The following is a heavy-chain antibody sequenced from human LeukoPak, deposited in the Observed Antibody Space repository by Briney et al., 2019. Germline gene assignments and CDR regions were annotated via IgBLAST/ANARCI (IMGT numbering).Heavy chain of an antibody. J-gene: IGHJ6*02. V-gene: IGHV1-24*01. CDR3: ATAHSNYNYYGMDV. Sequence: ASVKVSCKVSGYTVTELSMHWVRQAPGKGLEWMGGFDPEDGETIYAQKFQGRVTMTEDTSTDAAYMELSSLRSEDTAVYYCATAHSNYNYYGMDVWGQGTLVTVSS. CDR1: GYTVTELS. CDR2: FDPEDGET. D-gene: IGHD4-11*01.